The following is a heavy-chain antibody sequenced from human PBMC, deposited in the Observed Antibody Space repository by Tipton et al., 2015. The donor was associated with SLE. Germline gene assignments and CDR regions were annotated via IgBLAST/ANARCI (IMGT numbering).Heavy chain of an antibody. J-gene: IGHJ4*02. V-gene: IGHV4-39*01. CDR3: AGYTSGWYNGPDY. CDR2: IYYSGST. D-gene: IGHD6-19*01. CDR1: GGSISSSSYY. Sequence: TLSLTCTVSGGSISSSSYYWGWIRQPPGKGLEWIGSIYYSGSTHYNPSLKSRVTIYVDTSKNQFSLKLSSVTAADTAVYYCAGYTSGWYNGPDYWGQGTLVTVSS.